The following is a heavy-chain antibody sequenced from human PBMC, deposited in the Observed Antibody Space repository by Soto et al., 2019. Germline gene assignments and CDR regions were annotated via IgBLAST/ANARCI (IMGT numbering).Heavy chain of an antibody. V-gene: IGHV1-46*03. CDR1: GYTLTRYY. Sequence: ASVKVSCKASGYTLTRYYIHWVRQAPGQRLERMGIINPSGGSTNYAQIFQGRVTMTRDTSTSTVDRERSSLRSEDTDAYYCFIDRARSSGSYNSWFGPWGQGTLVTVAS. CDR3: FIDRARSSGSYNSWFGP. CDR2: INPSGGST. J-gene: IGHJ5*02. D-gene: IGHD3-10*01.